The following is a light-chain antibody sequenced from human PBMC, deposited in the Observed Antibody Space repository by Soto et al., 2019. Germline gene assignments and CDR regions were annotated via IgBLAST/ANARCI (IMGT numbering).Light chain of an antibody. V-gene: IGKV3-15*01. J-gene: IGKJ1*01. Sequence: ILMTQSPATLSVSPGERATLSCRASQSVSNNLAWYQQKPGQAPRLLIYDASTRATGIPARFSGSGSGTEFTLTIRGLQSEDFAVYYCQQYNIWTPWTFGQGTKVEVK. CDR1: QSVSNN. CDR3: QQYNIWTPWT. CDR2: DAS.